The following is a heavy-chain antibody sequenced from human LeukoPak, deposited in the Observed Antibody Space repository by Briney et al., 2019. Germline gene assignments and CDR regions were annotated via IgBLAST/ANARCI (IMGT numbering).Heavy chain of an antibody. V-gene: IGHV3-9*01. J-gene: IGHJ4*02. Sequence: PGGSLRLSCAASGFRFDDYAMHWGRQAPGKGLEWVSGISWNNGTLAYADSVKGRFTISRDNAKNSLYLQMNSLRAEDTALYYCAKDFGSGSYGRTAGFSMFDYWGQGTLVTVSS. D-gene: IGHD3-10*01. CDR2: ISWNNGTL. CDR1: GFRFDDYA. CDR3: AKDFGSGSYGRTAGFSMFDY.